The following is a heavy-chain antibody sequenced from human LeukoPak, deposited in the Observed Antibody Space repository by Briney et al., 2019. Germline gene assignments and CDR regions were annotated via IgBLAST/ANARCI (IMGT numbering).Heavy chain of an antibody. Sequence: QPGGSLRLSCAASGFTFSSSAMSWVRQVPGKGLEWVSAISGSGGSIYYADSVKGRFTISRDNSKNTLSLQMNSLRAEDTAVYYCAKFAGRYYDSSGYFHYWGQGTLVTVSS. CDR2: ISGSGGSI. J-gene: IGHJ4*02. V-gene: IGHV3-23*01. CDR3: AKFAGRYYDSSGYFHY. CDR1: GFTFSSSA. D-gene: IGHD3-22*01.